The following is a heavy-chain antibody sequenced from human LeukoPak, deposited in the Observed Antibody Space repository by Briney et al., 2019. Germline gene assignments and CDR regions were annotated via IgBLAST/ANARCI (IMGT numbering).Heavy chain of an antibody. CDR2: IKLSEGT. V-gene: IGHV4-34*01. CDR1: GFTVSSNY. Sequence: GSLRLSCAASGFTVSSNYMSWIRQPPGEGLEWIGNIKLSEGTYYNPSLKSRVTISVDTSKNQFSLRLSSVTAADTAVYYCAREIDRTMIGPGIWGQGTMVTVSS. D-gene: IGHD3-22*01. J-gene: IGHJ3*02. CDR3: AREIDRTMIGPGI.